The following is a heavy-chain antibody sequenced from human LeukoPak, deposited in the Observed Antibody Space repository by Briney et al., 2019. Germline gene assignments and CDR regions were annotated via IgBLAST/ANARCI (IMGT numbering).Heavy chain of an antibody. V-gene: IGHV3-23*01. D-gene: IGHD3-22*01. CDR2: ISGRGGST. CDR3: QKEGYYDSSGYYSSSPYYFDY. CDR1: GFTFSSYA. J-gene: IGHJ4*02. Sequence: GGSLRLSCAASGFTFSSYAMSWVRQAPGKGLEWVSAISGRGGSTYYADSVKGRFTISRDNSKNTLYLQMNSLRAEDTAVSYRQKEGYYDSSGYYSSSPYYFDYWGQGTLVTVSS.